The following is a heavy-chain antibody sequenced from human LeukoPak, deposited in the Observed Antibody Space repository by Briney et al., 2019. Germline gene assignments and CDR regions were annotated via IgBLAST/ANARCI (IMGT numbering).Heavy chain of an antibody. Sequence: PGASLKISRKGAGYSFTSYWIGWVRQMPGKGLEWMRINYPGDSDTRYHTSFQGQVTISADKSISTAYLQWSSLKASDTAMYYCARHPMITMVRGVTRGCYYYMDVWGKGTTVTVSS. CDR3: ARHPMITMVRGVTRGCYYYMDV. J-gene: IGHJ6*03. CDR2: NYPGDSDT. D-gene: IGHD3-10*01. V-gene: IGHV5-51*01. CDR1: GYSFTSYW.